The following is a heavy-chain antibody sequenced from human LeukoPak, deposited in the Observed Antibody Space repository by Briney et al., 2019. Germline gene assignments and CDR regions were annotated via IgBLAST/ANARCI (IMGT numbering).Heavy chain of an antibody. J-gene: IGHJ5*02. CDR2: IGGSGGST. V-gene: IGHV3-23*01. CDR3: AKLPINSLGDYGSGSYRFDP. Sequence: GGSLRLSCAASGFTFSSYAMSWVRQAPGKGLEWVSGIGGSGGSTYYADAVKGRFTISRDNSKNTLSLQMDSLRAEDTAVYYCAKLPINSLGDYGSGSYRFDPWGQGTLVTVSS. CDR1: GFTFSSYA. D-gene: IGHD3-10*01.